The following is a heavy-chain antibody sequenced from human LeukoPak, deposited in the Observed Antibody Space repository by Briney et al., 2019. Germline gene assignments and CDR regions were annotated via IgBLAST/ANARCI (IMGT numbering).Heavy chain of an antibody. V-gene: IGHV1-18*01. Sequence: ASVKVSCKASGYTFTSYGISWVRRAPGQGLVWMGWISAYNGNTNYAQKLQGRVTMTTDTSTSTAYMELRSLRSDDTAVYYCARGLEWLTRRHTWFDPWGQGTLVTVSS. CDR1: GYTFTSYG. CDR3: ARGLEWLTRRHTWFDP. J-gene: IGHJ5*02. D-gene: IGHD3-3*01. CDR2: ISAYNGNT.